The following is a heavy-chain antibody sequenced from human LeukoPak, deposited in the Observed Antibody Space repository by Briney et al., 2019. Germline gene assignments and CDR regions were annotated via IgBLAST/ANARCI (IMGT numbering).Heavy chain of an antibody. CDR1: GFTFSSYA. V-gene: IGHV3-23*01. Sequence: QPGGSLRLSCAASGFTFSSYAMSWVRQAPGKGLEWVSAISGAADTYYADSVKGRFTISRDNSKNTLYLQMNSLRAEDTATYYRAKPGDGYNFRFDYWGQGTLVTVSS. CDR3: AKPGDGYNFRFDY. CDR2: ISGAADT. D-gene: IGHD5-24*01. J-gene: IGHJ4*02.